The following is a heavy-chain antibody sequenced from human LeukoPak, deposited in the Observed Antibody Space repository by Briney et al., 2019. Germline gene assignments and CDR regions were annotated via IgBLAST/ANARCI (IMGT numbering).Heavy chain of an antibody. CDR3: ARDVPHNCFDP. CDR2: IYPSGGWT. Sequence: ASVKVSCKASGASFINYYIHWVRQAPGQGLEWVGLIYPSGGWTNYAQKFQGRVTMTTDTSTSTVYMELSSLRSKDTAIYYCARDVPHNCFDPWGQGTLVTV. CDR1: GASFINYY. J-gene: IGHJ5*02. V-gene: IGHV1-46*01.